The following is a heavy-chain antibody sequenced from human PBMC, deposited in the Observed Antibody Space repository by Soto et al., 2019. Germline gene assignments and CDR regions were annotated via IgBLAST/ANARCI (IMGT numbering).Heavy chain of an antibody. Sequence: ASVKVSCKASGYTFTSYDINWVRQATGQGLEWMGWMNPNSGNTGYAQKFQGRVTMTRNTSISTTYMELSSLRSEDTAVYYCARGGGHYYGSGSYYNWFDPWGQGTLVTVSS. D-gene: IGHD3-10*01. CDR2: MNPNSGNT. CDR1: GYTFTSYD. V-gene: IGHV1-8*01. CDR3: ARGGGHYYGSGSYYNWFDP. J-gene: IGHJ5*02.